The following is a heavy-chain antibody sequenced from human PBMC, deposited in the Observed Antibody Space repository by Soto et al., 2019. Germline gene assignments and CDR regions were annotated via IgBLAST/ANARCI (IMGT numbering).Heavy chain of an antibody. Sequence: VQLVESGGGVVQPGRSLRLSCAASGFTFSDYAMHWVRQAPGKGLEWVAVVSHDGRNTHYADSVKGRFTISRDSSKNKVSLEMPSLRAEDTAVYSCAKGGRQWLVTSDFNYWGQGALVTVSS. CDR2: VSHDGRNT. CDR1: GFTFSDYA. D-gene: IGHD6-19*01. V-gene: IGHV3-30*18. CDR3: AKGGRQWLVTSDFNY. J-gene: IGHJ4*02.